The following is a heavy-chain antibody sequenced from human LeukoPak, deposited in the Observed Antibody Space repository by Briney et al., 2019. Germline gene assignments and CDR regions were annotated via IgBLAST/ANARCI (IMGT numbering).Heavy chain of an antibody. CDR1: GGTFSSYA. D-gene: IGHD4-17*01. CDR3: ARKPAVTNEPNYYFYYYMDV. CDR2: IIPIFGTA. J-gene: IGHJ6*03. V-gene: IGHV1-69*01. Sequence: GSSVKVSCKASGGTFSSYAISWVRQAPGQGLEWMGGIIPIFGTANYAQKFQGRVTITADESTSTAYMELSSLRSEDTAVYYCARKPAVTNEPNYYFYYYMDVWGKGTTVNGSS.